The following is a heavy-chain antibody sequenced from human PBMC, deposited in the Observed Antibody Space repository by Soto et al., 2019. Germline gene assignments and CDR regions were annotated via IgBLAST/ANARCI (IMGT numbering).Heavy chain of an antibody. D-gene: IGHD3-22*01. Sequence: EVQLVESGGGLVQPGGSLRLSCAASGFSLTTYGMNWVRQAPGRGLEWVSYISSGSGPIYYADSVKGRFTISRDNHKNSLYLQMNSLRDEDTAVYYWARGFYYDGSGYSYYFDYWGHGTLVTVSS. CDR3: ARGFYYDGSGYSYYFDY. CDR1: GFSLTTYG. CDR2: ISSGSGPI. J-gene: IGHJ4*01. V-gene: IGHV3-48*02.